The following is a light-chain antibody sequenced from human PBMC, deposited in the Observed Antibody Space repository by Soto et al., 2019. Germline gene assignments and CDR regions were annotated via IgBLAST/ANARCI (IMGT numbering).Light chain of an antibody. Sequence: DIQMTQSPSTLSGSVVDRVTITCRASEGISTLLAWYQQKPGKAPKVLIYESSLLQSGVPSRFSGSGSGTDFTLTISSLQPEDFATYYCQHFKSFPITFGQGTRLEIK. CDR3: QHFKSFPIT. J-gene: IGKJ5*01. CDR1: EGISTL. CDR2: ESS. V-gene: IGKV1-9*01.